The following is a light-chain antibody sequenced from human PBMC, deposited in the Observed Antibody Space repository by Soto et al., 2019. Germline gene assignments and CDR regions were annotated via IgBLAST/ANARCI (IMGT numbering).Light chain of an antibody. CDR1: QSVSSN. CDR3: KRFGAQLLWT. V-gene: IGKV3-15*01. Sequence: DSQSVSSNLAWYQQKPGQAPRLLIYGASTRANGIPARFSVSASGRGFTLSVCGLGSAAVALYQSKRFGAQLLWTCAEGTKVDIK. J-gene: IGKJ1*01. CDR2: GAS.